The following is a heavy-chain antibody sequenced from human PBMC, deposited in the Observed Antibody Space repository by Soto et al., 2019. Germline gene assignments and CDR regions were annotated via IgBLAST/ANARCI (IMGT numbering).Heavy chain of an antibody. V-gene: IGHV4-34*01. Sequence: SETLSLTCAVYGGSFSGYYWSWIRQPPGKGLEWIGYIYHSGSTYYNPSLKSRVTISVDRSKNQFSLKLSSVTAADTAVCYCARPPSSGSRTRYYYGRDRWGQGTTVT. D-gene: IGHD3-10*01. J-gene: IGHJ6*02. CDR3: ARPPSSGSRTRYYYGRDR. CDR1: GGSFSGYY. CDR2: IYHSGST.